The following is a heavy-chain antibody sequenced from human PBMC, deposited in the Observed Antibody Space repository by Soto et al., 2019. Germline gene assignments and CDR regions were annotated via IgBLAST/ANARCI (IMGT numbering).Heavy chain of an antibody. V-gene: IGHV1-46*01. Sequence: GASVKVSCKASGYTFTSYYMHWVRQAPGQGLEWMGIINPSGGSTSYAQKFQGRVTMTMDTSTSTVYMELSSLRSEDTAVYYCASHAYGSGSGGGDPPYYYYGMDVWGQGTTVTVSS. D-gene: IGHD3-10*01. CDR1: GYTFTSYY. CDR2: INPSGGST. J-gene: IGHJ6*02. CDR3: ASHAYGSGSGGGDPPYYYYGMDV.